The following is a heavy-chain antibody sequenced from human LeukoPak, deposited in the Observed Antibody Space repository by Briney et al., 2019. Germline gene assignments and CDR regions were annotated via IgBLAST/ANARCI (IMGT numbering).Heavy chain of an antibody. CDR2: IYYSGST. CDR3: ARGRYCSSSSCYTLGVYYFDL. D-gene: IGHD2-2*02. J-gene: IGHJ4*02. V-gene: IGHV4-31*03. Sequence: SETLSLTCTVSGGSISSGGYYWSWIRQHPGKGLEWIGYIYYSGSTYYNPSLKSRVTISVDTSKNQFSLKLSSVTAADTAVYYCARGRYCSSSSCYTLGVYYFDLWGQGTLVTVSS. CDR1: GGSISSGGYY.